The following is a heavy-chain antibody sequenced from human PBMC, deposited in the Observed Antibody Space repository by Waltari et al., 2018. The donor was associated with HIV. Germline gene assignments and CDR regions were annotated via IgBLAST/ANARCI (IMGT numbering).Heavy chain of an antibody. V-gene: IGHV1-3*04. J-gene: IGHJ6*02. Sequence: QVQLVQSGAEVKKPGPSLKFSSRASGFPFPINGMYWLRQAPGQRREWMGWINTGSGETTYSKKFQDRVTFTRDTFTNTHYMEVSSLSSEDTAVYYCARDGRELRFAMDVWGQGTTVTVSS. D-gene: IGHD1-7*01. CDR1: GFPFPING. CDR3: ARDGRELRFAMDV. CDR2: INTGSGET.